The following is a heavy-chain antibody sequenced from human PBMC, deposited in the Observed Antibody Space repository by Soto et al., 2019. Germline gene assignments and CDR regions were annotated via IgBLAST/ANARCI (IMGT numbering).Heavy chain of an antibody. Sequence: EVQLLESGGGLGQPGGSLRLSCAASGFTFINYAMSWVRQAPGKGLEWVSTIGGGDGSTYYADSVKGRFTISRDNSNSALYLQMNSLRVGDTAIYYCAKGILVKPPGTRTFDIWGQGTMVSVSS. CDR3: AKGILVKPPGTRTFDI. CDR1: GFTFINYA. V-gene: IGHV3-23*01. D-gene: IGHD6-13*01. CDR2: IGGGDGST. J-gene: IGHJ3*02.